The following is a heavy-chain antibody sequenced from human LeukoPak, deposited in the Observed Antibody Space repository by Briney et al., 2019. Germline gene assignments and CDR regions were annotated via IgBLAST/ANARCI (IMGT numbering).Heavy chain of an antibody. CDR3: SSSFKGSFDY. CDR1: GGSISSGGYY. Sequence: SETLSLTCTVSGGSISSGGYYWSWIRQHPGKGLEWIGYIYYSGSTYYNPSLKSRVTISVDTSKNQFSLKLSSVTAADTAVYYCSSSFKGSFDYWGQGTLVTVSS. D-gene: IGHD6-13*01. V-gene: IGHV4-31*03. J-gene: IGHJ4*02. CDR2: IYYSGST.